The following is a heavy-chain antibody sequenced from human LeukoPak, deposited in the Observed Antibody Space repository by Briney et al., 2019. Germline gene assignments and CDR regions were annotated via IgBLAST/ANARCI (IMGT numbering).Heavy chain of an antibody. CDR2: ISSSSSYI. J-gene: IGHJ4*02. CDR3: ARDRGSYSFDY. D-gene: IGHD1-26*01. Sequence: GGSLRLPCAASGFTFSSYSMNWVRQAPGKGLEWVSSISSSSSYIYYADSVKGRFTISRDNAKNSLYLQMNSLRAEDTAVYYCARDRGSYSFDYWGQGTLVTVSS. V-gene: IGHV3-21*01. CDR1: GFTFSSYS.